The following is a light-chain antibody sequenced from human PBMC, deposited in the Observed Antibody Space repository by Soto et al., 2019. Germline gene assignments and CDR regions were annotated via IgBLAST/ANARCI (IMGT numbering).Light chain of an antibody. J-gene: IGLJ1*01. CDR3: AAWDDSLNGSYV. V-gene: IGLV1-44*01. Sequence: QAVVTQPPSASGTPGQRVTISCSGSSSNIGSNTVNWYQQLPGTAPKLLIYSNNQRPSGVPDRISGSKSGTSASLAISGLQSEDEADYYCAAWDDSLNGSYVFGTGTKLTVL. CDR1: SSNIGSNT. CDR2: SNN.